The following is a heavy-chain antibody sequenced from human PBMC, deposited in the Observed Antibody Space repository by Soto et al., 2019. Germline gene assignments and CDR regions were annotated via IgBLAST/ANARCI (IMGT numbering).Heavy chain of an antibody. D-gene: IGHD3-22*01. CDR1: GGTISSYC. Sequence: SVTMCVTCTVAGGTISSYCWSWIRKTPGKGLEWIGYIYYSGSTNYNPSLKSRVTISVDTSKNQFSLKLSSVTAADTAVYYCARTPNYYDSSGYYEAPFDYWGQGTLVTVSS. J-gene: IGHJ4*02. CDR3: ARTPNYYDSSGYYEAPFDY. V-gene: IGHV4-59*01. CDR2: IYYSGST.